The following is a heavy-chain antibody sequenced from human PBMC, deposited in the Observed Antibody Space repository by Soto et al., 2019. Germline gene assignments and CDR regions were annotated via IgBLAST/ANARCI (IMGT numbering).Heavy chain of an antibody. Sequence: QVQLQESGPGLVKPSETLSLTCTVSGGSISSYYWSWIRQPPGKGLEWIGYIYYSGSTNYNPSLKSRVTISVDTSKNQFFLKLSSVTAADTAVYYCARDYGDYVGFDYWGQGTLVTVSS. D-gene: IGHD4-17*01. V-gene: IGHV4-59*01. CDR2: IYYSGST. J-gene: IGHJ4*02. CDR3: ARDYGDYVGFDY. CDR1: GGSISSYY.